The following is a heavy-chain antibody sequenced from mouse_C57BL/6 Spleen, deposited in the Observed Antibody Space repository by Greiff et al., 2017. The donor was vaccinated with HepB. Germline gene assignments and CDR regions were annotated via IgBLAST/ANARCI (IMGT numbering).Heavy chain of an antibody. CDR1: GYSITSGYY. J-gene: IGHJ1*03. V-gene: IGHV3-6*01. Sequence: EVQLQESGPGLVKPSQSLSLTCSVTGYSITSGYYWNWIRQFPGNKLEWMGYISYDGSNNYNPSLKNRISITRDTSKNQFFLKLNSVTTEDTATYYWARDDGYYGYFDVWGTGTTVTVSS. D-gene: IGHD2-3*01. CDR3: ARDDGYYGYFDV. CDR2: ISYDGSN.